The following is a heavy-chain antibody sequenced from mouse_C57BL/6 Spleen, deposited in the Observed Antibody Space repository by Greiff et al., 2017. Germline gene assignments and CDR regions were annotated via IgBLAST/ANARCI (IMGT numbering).Heavy chain of an antibody. CDR2: ISSGGSYT. CDR3: ARDSSGDYFDY. Sequence: EVKLVESGGDLVKPGGSLKLSCAASGFTFSSYGMSWVRQTPDKRLEWVATISSGGSYTYYPDSVKGRFTISRDNAKNTLYLQMSSLKSEDTAMYYCARDSSGDYFDYWGQGTTLTVSS. V-gene: IGHV5-6*02. D-gene: IGHD3-2*01. CDR1: GFTFSSYG. J-gene: IGHJ2*01.